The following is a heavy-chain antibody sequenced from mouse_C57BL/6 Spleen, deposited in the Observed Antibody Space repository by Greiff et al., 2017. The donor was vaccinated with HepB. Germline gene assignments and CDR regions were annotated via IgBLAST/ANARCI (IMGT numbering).Heavy chain of an antibody. J-gene: IGHJ2*01. CDR2: ISSDGSYT. V-gene: IGHV5-6*01. Sequence: EVQGVESGGDLVKPGGSLKLSCAASGFTFSSYGMSWVRQDPDKRLEWVANISSDGSYTYYPDSVKGRFTISRDNAKNTLYLQMSSLKSEDTAMYYCARRPPRESYFDYWGQGTTLTVSS. CDR1: GFTFSSYG. CDR3: ARRPPRESYFDY.